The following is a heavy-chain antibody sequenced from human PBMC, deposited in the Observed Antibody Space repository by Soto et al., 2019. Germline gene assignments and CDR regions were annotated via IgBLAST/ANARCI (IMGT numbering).Heavy chain of an antibody. CDR3: AKEPLDRDSSGWYYYYYGMDV. D-gene: IGHD6-19*01. CDR1: GFTFSNYG. Sequence: GGSLRLSCAASGFTFSNYGMHWVRQAPGKGLEWVAVISYDGSNKYYADSVKGRFTISRDNSKNTLYLQMNSLRAEDTAVYYCAKEPLDRDSSGWYYYYYGMDVWGQGTTVTVSS. V-gene: IGHV3-30*18. J-gene: IGHJ6*02. CDR2: ISYDGSNK.